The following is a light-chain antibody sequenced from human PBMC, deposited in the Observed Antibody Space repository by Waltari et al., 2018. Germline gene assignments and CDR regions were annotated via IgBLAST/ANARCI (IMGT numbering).Light chain of an antibody. CDR3: QQYYSFPLT. CDR2: WAS. V-gene: IGKV4-1*01. Sequence: DIVMTQSPDSLAVSLGESATINCKSSPSVLYSSNNKNFLAWYQLRPGQPPRLLIHWASTRESGVPDRFDGSGSGTDFTLTISSLQAEDVALYFCQQYYSFPLTFGGGTKVEIK. CDR1: PSVLYSSNNKNF. J-gene: IGKJ4*01.